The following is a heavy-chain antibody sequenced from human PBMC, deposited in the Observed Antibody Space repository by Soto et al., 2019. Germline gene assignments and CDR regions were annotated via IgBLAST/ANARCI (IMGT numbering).Heavy chain of an antibody. CDR1: GFTFSCYW. Sequence: PGGSLILSCAASGFTFSCYWMNWVRQKPGKGLEWVATIKPSGNETNYVDSVKGRFTISRDNAKNTLYLQMNSLRAEDTAVYYCAKDRHRSGSPHPFDYWGQGTLVTVSS. CDR3: AKDRHRSGSPHPFDY. V-gene: IGHV3-7*03. J-gene: IGHJ4*02. D-gene: IGHD3-22*01. CDR2: IKPSGNET.